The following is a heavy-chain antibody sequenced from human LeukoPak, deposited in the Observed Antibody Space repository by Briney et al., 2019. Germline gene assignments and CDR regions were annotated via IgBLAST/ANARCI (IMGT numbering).Heavy chain of an antibody. CDR2: IYYSGST. CDR1: GGSISSYY. J-gene: IGHJ6*02. V-gene: IGHV4-59*01. Sequence: SETLSLTCTVSGGSISSYYWSWIRQPPGKGLEWIGYIYYSGSTNYNPSLKSRVTISVDTSKNQFSLKLSSVTAADTAVYYCARGRGPTYYDFWSGPYYYYGMDVWGQGTTVTVSS. D-gene: IGHD3-3*01. CDR3: ARGRGPTYYDFWSGPYYYYGMDV.